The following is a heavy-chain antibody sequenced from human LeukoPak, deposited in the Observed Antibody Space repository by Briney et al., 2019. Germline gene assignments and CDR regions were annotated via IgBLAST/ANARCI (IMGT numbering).Heavy chain of an antibody. J-gene: IGHJ4*02. V-gene: IGHV1-18*01. CDR3: ARESHVTREDY. Sequence: ASVEVSCKASGYTFTSYGISWVRQAPGQGLEWMGWISANDGNTDYPQKLQGRVTMTTDTSTSTAYMELRSLRSDDTAVYYCARESHVTREDYWGQGTLVTVSS. CDR2: ISANDGNT. CDR1: GYTFTSYG. D-gene: IGHD3-10*01.